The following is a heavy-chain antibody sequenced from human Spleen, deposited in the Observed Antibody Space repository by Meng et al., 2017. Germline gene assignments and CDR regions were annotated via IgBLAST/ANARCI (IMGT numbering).Heavy chain of an antibody. CDR3: AKVSESGSGTLNLFDY. D-gene: IGHD6-13*01. J-gene: IGHJ4*02. CDR2: IYYSGTT. CDR1: GGSISSYY. Sequence: GSLRLSCTVSGGSISSYYWSWIRQPPGKGLEWIGYIYYSGTTNYNPSLKSRVTISVDTSKKQFSLKLTSVTAADTAVYYCAKVSESGSGTLNLFDYWGQGTLVTVSS. V-gene: IGHV4-59*01.